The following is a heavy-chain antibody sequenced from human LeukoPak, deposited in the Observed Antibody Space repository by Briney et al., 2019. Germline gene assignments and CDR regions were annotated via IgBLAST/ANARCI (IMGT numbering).Heavy chain of an antibody. D-gene: IGHD6-13*01. Sequence: SETLSLTCAVYGGSLSGYYWSWIRQPPGKGLEWIGEINHSGSTNYNPSLKSRVTISVDTSKNQFSLKLSSVTAADTAVYYCARVASSWYRRAFDYWGQGTLVTVSS. CDR3: ARVASSWYRRAFDY. CDR1: GGSLSGYY. V-gene: IGHV4-34*01. J-gene: IGHJ4*02. CDR2: INHSGST.